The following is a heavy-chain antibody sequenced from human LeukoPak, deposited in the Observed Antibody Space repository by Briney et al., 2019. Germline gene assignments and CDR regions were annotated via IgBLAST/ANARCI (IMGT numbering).Heavy chain of an antibody. CDR3: ARASSGWHRFDP. V-gene: IGHV4-34*01. CDR2: INHSGST. J-gene: IGHJ5*02. D-gene: IGHD6-19*01. CDR1: GGSFSGYY. Sequence: SETLSLTCAVYGGSFSGYYWSWIRQPPGKGLEWIGEINHSGSTNYNPSLKSRVTIPVDTSKNQFSLKLSSVTAADTAVYYCARASSGWHRFDPWGQGTLVTVSS.